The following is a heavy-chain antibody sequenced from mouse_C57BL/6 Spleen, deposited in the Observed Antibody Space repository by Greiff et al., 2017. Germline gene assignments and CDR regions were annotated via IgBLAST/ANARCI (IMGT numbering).Heavy chain of an antibody. J-gene: IGHJ2*01. CDR1: GFTFSSYG. CDR3: AREGGNWVDY. CDR2: ISSGGSYT. Sequence: EVKLMESGGDLVKPGGSLKLSCAASGFTFSSYGMSWVRPTPDKRLEWVATISSGGSYTYYPDSVKGRFTISRDNAKNTLYLQMSSLKSEDTAMYYCAREGGNWVDYWGQGTTLTVSS. V-gene: IGHV5-6*01. D-gene: IGHD4-1*01.